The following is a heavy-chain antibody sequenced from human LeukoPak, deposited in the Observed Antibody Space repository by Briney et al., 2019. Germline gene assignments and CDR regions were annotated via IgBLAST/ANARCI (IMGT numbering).Heavy chain of an antibody. CDR2: ISTSGDST. D-gene: IGHD2-15*01. CDR1: GFTFSSYG. J-gene: IGHJ4*02. Sequence: GGSLRLSCAASGFTFSSYGMHWVRQAPGKGLEWVSLISTSGDSTYYADSVKGRFTISRDSPKNTLYLQMNSLRAEDAAVYYCAKAPVTTCSGAYCYPFDYWGQGTLVTVSS. V-gene: IGHV3-23*01. CDR3: AKAPVTTCSGAYCYPFDY.